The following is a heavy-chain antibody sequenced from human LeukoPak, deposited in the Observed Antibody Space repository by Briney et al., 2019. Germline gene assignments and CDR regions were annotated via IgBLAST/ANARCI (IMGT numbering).Heavy chain of an antibody. J-gene: IGHJ5*02. CDR1: GYTLTELS. D-gene: IGHD3-10*01. V-gene: IGHV1-24*01. Sequence: ASVKVSCKVSGYTLTELSMHWVRQAPGKGLEWMGGFDPEDGETIYAQKFQGRVTMTEDTSTDTAYMELSSLRSEDTAVYYCATPLRSPSETLLWFRESLAAWGQGTLVTVSS. CDR2: FDPEDGET. CDR3: ATPLRSPSETLLWFRESLAA.